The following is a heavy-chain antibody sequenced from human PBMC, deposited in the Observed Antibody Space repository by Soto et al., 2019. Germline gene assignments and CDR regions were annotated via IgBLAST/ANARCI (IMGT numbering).Heavy chain of an antibody. CDR1: GFTFSSYA. CDR2: ISGSGGST. J-gene: IGHJ4*02. Sequence: EVQLLESGGGLVQPGGSLRLSCAASGFTFSSYAMSWVRQAPGKGLEWVSAISGSGGSTYYADSVKGRFTISRDNSKNTVYLQMNSLRAEDTAVYYCAKEGYDFWSGYSRNYFDYWGQGTLVTVSS. V-gene: IGHV3-23*01. CDR3: AKEGYDFWSGYSRNYFDY. D-gene: IGHD3-3*01.